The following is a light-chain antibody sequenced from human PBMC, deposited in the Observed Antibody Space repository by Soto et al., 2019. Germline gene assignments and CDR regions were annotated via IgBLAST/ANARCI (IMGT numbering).Light chain of an antibody. Sequence: QSALTQPASVSGSPGQSITISCTGTSSDVGGYNYVSWYQQHPGKAPKLMIYDVSNRPSGVSNRFSGSKSGNTASLTISGLQAEDEGDYYCSSYTSNSTVVFGGGTKLTVL. J-gene: IGLJ2*01. CDR3: SSYTSNSTVV. CDR2: DVS. V-gene: IGLV2-14*01. CDR1: SSDVGGYNY.